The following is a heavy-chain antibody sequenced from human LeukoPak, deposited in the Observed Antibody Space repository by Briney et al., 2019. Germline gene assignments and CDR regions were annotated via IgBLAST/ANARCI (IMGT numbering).Heavy chain of an antibody. Sequence: SVKVSCKASGGTFSSYAISWVRQAPGQGLEWMGGIIPIFGTANYAQKFQGGVTITADESTSTAYMELSSLRSEDTAVYYCARGQATMVRGVIPLDYWGQGALVTVSS. CDR1: GGTFSSYA. CDR2: IIPIFGTA. CDR3: ARGQATMVRGVIPLDY. D-gene: IGHD3-10*01. V-gene: IGHV1-69*13. J-gene: IGHJ4*02.